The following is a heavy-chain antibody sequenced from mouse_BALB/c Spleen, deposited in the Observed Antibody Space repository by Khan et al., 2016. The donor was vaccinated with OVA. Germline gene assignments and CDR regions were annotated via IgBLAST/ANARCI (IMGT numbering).Heavy chain of an antibody. CDR2: ISCSGTT. CDR3: AGSHYSIYGYGMDY. V-gene: IGHV3-2*02. Sequence: EVQLQESGPGLVTPSQSLSLTCTVTDYSITSDYAWYWIRQFPGNKLEWMGYISCSGTTSSNPSLNSRISITRNTSKNQFFMQLKSVTTEDTATYYFAGSHYSIYGYGMDYWGQGTSVTGSS. J-gene: IGHJ4*01. CDR1: DYSITSDYA. D-gene: IGHD1-1*01.